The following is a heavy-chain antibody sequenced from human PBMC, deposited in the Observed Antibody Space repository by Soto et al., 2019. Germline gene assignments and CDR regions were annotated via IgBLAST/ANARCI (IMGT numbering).Heavy chain of an antibody. V-gene: IGHV3-15*01. J-gene: IGHJ4*02. CDR1: VFTFSNIW. Sequence: EVQLVESGGGLVKPGGSLRLSCAASVFTFSNIWMSWVRQAPGKGLEWVGRIKTNIIGGATDYAAPLKGRFIISRDDSNNTLYLQMNTLKTEDTAVYYCTALWYYTESSGYWGQGTLVTVSS. D-gene: IGHD3-3*01. CDR3: TALWYYTESSGY. CDR2: IKTNIIGGAT.